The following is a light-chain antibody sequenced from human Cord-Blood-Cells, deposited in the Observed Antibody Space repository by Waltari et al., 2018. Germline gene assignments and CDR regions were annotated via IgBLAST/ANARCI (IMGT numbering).Light chain of an antibody. Sequence: DIQMTQSPSSLSATVGDRVTITCRASQSISSYLNGYQQKPGKAPKLLIYAASSLQSGVPSRFSRSGSGTDFTLTISSLQPEDFATYYCQQSYSTPITFGQGTRLEIK. J-gene: IGKJ5*01. CDR2: AAS. CDR1: QSISSY. V-gene: IGKV1-39*01. CDR3: QQSYSTPIT.